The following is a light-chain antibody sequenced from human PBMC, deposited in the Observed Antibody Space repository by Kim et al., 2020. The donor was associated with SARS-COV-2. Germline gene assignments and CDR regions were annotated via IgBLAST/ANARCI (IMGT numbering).Light chain of an antibody. CDR3: QAWDTSTAAV. CDR1: KLGDRY. Sequence: SYELTQPPSVSVSPGQTASITCSGDKLGDRYASWYQQKPGQSPVLVIYQNRKRPSGIPERFSGTNSGNTATLTISGTQAMDEADYYCQAWDTSTAAVFGAGTKLTVL. V-gene: IGLV3-1*01. CDR2: QNR. J-gene: IGLJ1*01.